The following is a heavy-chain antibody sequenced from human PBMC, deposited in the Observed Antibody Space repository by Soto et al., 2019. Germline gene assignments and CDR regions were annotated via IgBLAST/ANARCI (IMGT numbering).Heavy chain of an antibody. V-gene: IGHV4-30-4*01. CDR2: IDNSGST. CDR3: AGERSSIIDY. J-gene: IGHJ4*02. Sequence: VQLQESGPGLVKPSQTLSLTCTVSGGSISSDDYYWSWIRQPPGEGLEWVGYIDNSGSTYYNPSLKSRVTISVDTSQNQFALKLSSVTAADTAFYYCAGERSSIIDYWGQGSLVTVSS. CDR1: GGSISSDDYY.